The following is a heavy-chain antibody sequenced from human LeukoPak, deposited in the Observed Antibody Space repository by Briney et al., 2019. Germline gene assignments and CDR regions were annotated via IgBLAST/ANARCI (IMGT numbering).Heavy chain of an antibody. CDR1: GASITNYY. D-gene: IGHD6-19*01. J-gene: IGHJ5*02. V-gene: IGHV4-59*01. Sequence: SETLSLTCTVSGASITNYYWSWMRQSPEKGLEWIGTIYRSVSTNYNLSLKSRVTISIDTSKNQFSLRLTSVTAADTAVYYCARDQSQWQVPQHWFDPWGQGALVTVSS. CDR3: ARDQSQWQVPQHWFDP. CDR2: IYRSVST.